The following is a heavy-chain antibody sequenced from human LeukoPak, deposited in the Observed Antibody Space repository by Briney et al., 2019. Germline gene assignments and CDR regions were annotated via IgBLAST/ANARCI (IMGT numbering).Heavy chain of an antibody. Sequence: ASVKVSCKASGYTFTSYDINWVRQATGQGLEWMGWMNPNSGNTGYAQKFQGRVTMTRNTSISTAYMELSSLRSEDTAVYYCARGPLPYYYDSSGYYYELDYWGQGTLDTVSS. CDR3: ARGPLPYYYDSSGYYYELDY. CDR2: MNPNSGNT. D-gene: IGHD3-22*01. V-gene: IGHV1-8*01. J-gene: IGHJ4*02. CDR1: GYTFTSYD.